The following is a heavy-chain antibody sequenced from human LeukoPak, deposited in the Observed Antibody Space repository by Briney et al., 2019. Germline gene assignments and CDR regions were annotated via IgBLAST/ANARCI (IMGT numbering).Heavy chain of an antibody. CDR2: ISGSGDRT. CDR3: AKDRIGGVAVAGKGRWFDP. D-gene: IGHD6-19*01. CDR1: GFTFNSYA. Sequence: GGSLRLSCAASGFTFNSYAMSWVRQAPGKGLEWVSTISGSGDRTSYADSVKGRFTISRDNSKDTLFLQMNSLRAEDTAVYYCAKDRIGGVAVAGKGRWFDPWGQGTLVTVSS. V-gene: IGHV3-23*01. J-gene: IGHJ5*02.